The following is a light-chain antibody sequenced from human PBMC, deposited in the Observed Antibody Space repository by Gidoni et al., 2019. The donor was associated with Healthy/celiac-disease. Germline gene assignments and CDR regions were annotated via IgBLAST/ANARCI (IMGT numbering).Light chain of an antibody. J-gene: IGKJ4*01. CDR3: QQRSNWPLT. Sequence: IVLTQSPATLSLSPGERATLSCWASPGVSRYLAWYQQKPGQAPRLLIYDASNRATGIPARFSGSGSGTDFTLTISSLEPEDFAVYYCQQRSNWPLTFGGGTKVEIK. V-gene: IGKV3-11*01. CDR1: PGVSRY. CDR2: DAS.